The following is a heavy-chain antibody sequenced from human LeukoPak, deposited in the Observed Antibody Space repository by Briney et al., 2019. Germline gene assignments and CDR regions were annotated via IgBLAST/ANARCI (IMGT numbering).Heavy chain of an antibody. V-gene: IGHV3-30*02. D-gene: IGHD2-2*02. CDR1: GFTFSSYG. CDR3: AKGVVPAAIWGVSGFDY. J-gene: IGHJ4*02. CDR2: TRYDGSNK. Sequence: GGSLRLSCAASGFTFSSYGMHWVRQAPGKGLEWVAFTRYDGSNKYYADSVKGRFTISRDNSKNTLYLQMNSLRAEDTAVYYCAKGVVPAAIWGVSGFDYWGQGTLVTVSS.